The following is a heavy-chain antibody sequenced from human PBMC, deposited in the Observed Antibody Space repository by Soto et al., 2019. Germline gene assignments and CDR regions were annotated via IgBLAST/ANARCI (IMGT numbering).Heavy chain of an antibody. CDR2: IKSKTDGGTT. V-gene: IGHV3-15*01. CDR3: TAGSPFNY. Sequence: EVQLLESGGGLVKPGGSLRLSCAASGFTFNDAWMSWVRQAPGKGLEWVGRIKSKTDGGTTDYAAPVEGRFTISRDDSQNTLFLQMNSPKTEDTAVYYCTAGSPFNYWGQGTLVTVSS. J-gene: IGHJ4*02. CDR1: GFTFNDAW.